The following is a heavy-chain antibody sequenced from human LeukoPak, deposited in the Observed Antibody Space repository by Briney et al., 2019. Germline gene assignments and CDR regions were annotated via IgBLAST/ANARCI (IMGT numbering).Heavy chain of an antibody. Sequence: SETLSLTCSVSGDSISSSEYYWGWIRQPPGKGLEWIGSVSYGGGTYNNPSLKTRVTMSVDTSKNQFSLRLSPVTAADTAMYYCARENGDSTNNYYYYYMDVWGKGTTVTISS. CDR1: GDSISSSEYY. CDR2: VSYGGGT. D-gene: IGHD4-17*01. CDR3: ARENGDSTNNYYYYYMDV. J-gene: IGHJ6*03. V-gene: IGHV4-39*07.